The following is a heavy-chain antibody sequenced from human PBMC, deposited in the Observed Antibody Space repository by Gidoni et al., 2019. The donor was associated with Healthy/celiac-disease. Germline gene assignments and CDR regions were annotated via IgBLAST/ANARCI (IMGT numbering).Heavy chain of an antibody. V-gene: IGHV3-9*01. D-gene: IGHD6-19*01. CDR3: AKGAGIAVAGTVNY. J-gene: IGHJ4*02. CDR2: ISWNSGSI. CDR1: GFTFDDYA. Sequence: EVQLVESGGGLVQPGRSLRLSCAASGFTFDDYAMHWVRQAPGKCLEWVSGISWNSGSIGYADSVKGRFTISRDNAKNSLYLQMNSLRAEDTALYYCAKGAGIAVAGTVNYWGQGTLVTVSS.